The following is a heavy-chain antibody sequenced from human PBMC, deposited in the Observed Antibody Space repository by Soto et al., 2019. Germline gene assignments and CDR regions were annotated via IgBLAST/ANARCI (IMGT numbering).Heavy chain of an antibody. CDR1: GYPFSVYH. V-gene: IGHV1-2*02. CDR3: AKELQRGMDV. Sequence: QVHLVQSGAEVKQPGASVKVSCKASGYPFSVYHMHWVRQAPGQGLEWMGWVHPNSGGTNYAQSFEGRVTMTRDTSINTAYMELSRLTSDDTAVYYCAKELQRGMDVWGQGTTVTVSS. D-gene: IGHD4-4*01. J-gene: IGHJ6*02. CDR2: VHPNSGGT.